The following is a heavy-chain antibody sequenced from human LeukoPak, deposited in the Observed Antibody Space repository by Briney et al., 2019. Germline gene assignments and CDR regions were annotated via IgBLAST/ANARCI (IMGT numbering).Heavy chain of an antibody. J-gene: IGHJ4*02. V-gene: IGHV1-2*02. Sequence: GSVRDSCVDSGYTFTGYYMLWGRQTLGEGVGRMGWINTSSGGTNYAQKFQGRVTMTRDTYTSTAYMELSRLRSDDTAVYYCARATYYDSSGFDYWGQGTLVTVSS. CDR2: INTSSGGT. CDR1: GYTFTGYY. CDR3: ARATYYDSSGFDY. D-gene: IGHD3-22*01.